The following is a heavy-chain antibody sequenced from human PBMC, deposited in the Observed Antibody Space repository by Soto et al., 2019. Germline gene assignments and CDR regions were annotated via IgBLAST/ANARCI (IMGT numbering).Heavy chain of an antibody. Sequence: PSETLSLTCTVSGGSISSSSYYWGWIRQPPGKGLEWIGSIYYSGSTYYNPSLKSRVTISVDTSKNQFSLKLSSVTAADTAVYYCARLPRKYIVLMVYHFDYWGQGTLVTVSS. CDR3: ARLPRKYIVLMVYHFDY. D-gene: IGHD2-8*01. CDR2: IYYSGST. J-gene: IGHJ4*02. V-gene: IGHV4-39*01. CDR1: GGSISSSSYY.